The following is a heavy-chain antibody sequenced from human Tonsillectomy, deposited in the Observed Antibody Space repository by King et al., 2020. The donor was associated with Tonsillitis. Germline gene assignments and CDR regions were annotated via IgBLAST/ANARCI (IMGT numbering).Heavy chain of an antibody. Sequence: VQLVESGGGLVQPGGSLRLSCAASGFTFSSYEMNWVRQAPGKGMEWVSYMSSSGSAIYYADSWKGRFTVSRDNANNSLYLQMNSLRAEDTAVYYCARDEVGATGYFDYWGQGTLVTVSS. D-gene: IGHD1-26*01. V-gene: IGHV3-48*03. CDR1: GFTFSSYE. J-gene: IGHJ4*02. CDR2: MSSSGSAI. CDR3: ARDEVGATGYFDY.